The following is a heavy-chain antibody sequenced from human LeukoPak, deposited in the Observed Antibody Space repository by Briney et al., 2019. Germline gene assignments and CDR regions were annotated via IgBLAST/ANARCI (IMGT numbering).Heavy chain of an antibody. CDR1: GGSFSGYY. CDR3: ARAAAAGGGWFDP. D-gene: IGHD6-13*01. J-gene: IGHJ5*02. Sequence: SETLSLTCAVYGGSFSGYYWSWIRQPPGKGLEWIGEINHSGSTNYNPSLKSRVTISVDTSKNQFSLKLSSVTAADRAVYYCARAAAAGGGWFDPWGQGTLVTVSS. CDR2: INHSGST. V-gene: IGHV4-34*01.